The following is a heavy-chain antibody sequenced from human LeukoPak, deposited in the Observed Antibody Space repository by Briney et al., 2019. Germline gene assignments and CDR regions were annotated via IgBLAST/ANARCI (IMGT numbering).Heavy chain of an antibody. CDR2: ISGSGGST. D-gene: IGHD5-12*01. Sequence: GGSLRLSCAASGFTFSSYAMSWVRQAPGKGLEWVSAISGSGGSTYYADSVKGRFTISRDNSKSTLYLQMNSLKTEDTAVYYCTVDIVATTIARAGGDAFDIWGQGTMVTVSS. V-gene: IGHV3-23*01. J-gene: IGHJ3*02. CDR3: TVDIVATTIARAGGDAFDI. CDR1: GFTFSSYA.